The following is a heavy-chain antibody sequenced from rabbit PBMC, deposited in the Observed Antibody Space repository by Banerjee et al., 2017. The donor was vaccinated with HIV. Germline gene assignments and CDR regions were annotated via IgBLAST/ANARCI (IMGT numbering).Heavy chain of an antibody. V-gene: IGHV1S45*01. CDR2: IYAGSSGNT. CDR1: GFDFSSNA. J-gene: IGHJ4*01. CDR3: ARGGL. Sequence: QEQLEESGGDLVKPGASLTLTRTASGFDFSSNAMCWVRQAPGKGLEWIACIYAGSSGNTYYANWAKGRFTISKTSSTTVTLQMTSLTAADTATYFCARGGLWGPGTLVTVS.